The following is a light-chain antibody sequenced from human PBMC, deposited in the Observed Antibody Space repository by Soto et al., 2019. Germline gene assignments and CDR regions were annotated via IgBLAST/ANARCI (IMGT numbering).Light chain of an antibody. CDR2: GAS. CDR3: QQSYITPYT. Sequence: DIQMTKSPSSLSASVGDRVTITCRASQTITSYLHWYHQKPGKAPDLLIYGASSLQTGVPSRFSGSGSGTDFTLTITSLQPEDFATYYCQQSYITPYTFGQGTKLDIK. CDR1: QTITSY. V-gene: IGKV1-39*01. J-gene: IGKJ2*01.